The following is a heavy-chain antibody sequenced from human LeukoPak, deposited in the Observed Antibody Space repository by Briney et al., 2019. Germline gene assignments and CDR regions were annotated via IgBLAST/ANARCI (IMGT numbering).Heavy chain of an antibody. CDR1: GFSITDHH. J-gene: IGHJ4*02. Sequence: TGGSLRLSCAGAGFSITDHHMDWVRQAPGKGLEWVANIKEDGSEKNYVDSVKGRFTISRDNAKNSVYLQMNSLRDEDTAVYYCWRAVKVPDSWGRGTLVTVSS. CDR3: WRAVKVPDS. V-gene: IGHV3-7*01. CDR2: IKEDGSEK. D-gene: IGHD4-23*01.